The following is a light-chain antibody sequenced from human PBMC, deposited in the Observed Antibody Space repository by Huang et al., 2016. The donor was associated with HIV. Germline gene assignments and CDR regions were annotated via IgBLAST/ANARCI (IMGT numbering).Light chain of an antibody. V-gene: IGKV3-20*01. CDR1: QHVSNNY. CDR3: QQYDSSPTT. CDR2: GAS. J-gene: IGKJ2*01. Sequence: EVVLTQSPGTLSLSSGESATLSCRASQHVSNNYLACYQHRPGQAPSLLIYGASRRATGVPDRFSGNGSGTEFTLTIRGLEPEDCAVFYCQQYDSSPTTFGQGTKLEIK.